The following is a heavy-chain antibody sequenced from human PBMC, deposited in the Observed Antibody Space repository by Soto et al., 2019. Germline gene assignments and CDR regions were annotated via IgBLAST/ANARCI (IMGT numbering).Heavy chain of an antibody. D-gene: IGHD6-19*01. CDR2: ISYDGSNK. Sequence: QVQLVESGGGVVQPGRSLRLSCAASGFTFSSYGMHWVRQAPGKGLEWVAVISYDGSNKYYADSVKGRFTISRDNSKNTLYLQMNSRGAEDTAVYYCAKRGAVAGTVDYWGQGTLVTVSS. CDR1: GFTFSSYG. V-gene: IGHV3-30*18. J-gene: IGHJ4*02. CDR3: AKRGAVAGTVDY.